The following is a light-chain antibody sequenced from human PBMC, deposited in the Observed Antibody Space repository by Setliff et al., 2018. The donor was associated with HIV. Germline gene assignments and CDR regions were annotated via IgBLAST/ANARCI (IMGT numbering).Light chain of an antibody. CDR1: SSDVGGYNY. Sequence: QSVLTQPPSASGSPGQSVTISCTGTSSDVGGYNYVSWYQQHPGKAPQLMIYEVSKRPSGVPDRFSGSKSGNTASLTVSGLRGGDEADYYCSSYAGSNNYVFGTGTKVTVL. CDR2: EVS. CDR3: SSYAGSNNYV. J-gene: IGLJ1*01. V-gene: IGLV2-8*01.